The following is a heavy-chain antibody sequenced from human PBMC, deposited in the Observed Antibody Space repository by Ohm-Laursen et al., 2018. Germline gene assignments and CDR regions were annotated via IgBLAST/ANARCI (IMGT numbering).Heavy chain of an antibody. CDR3: ARDRDWAIDY. V-gene: IGHV3-48*02. CDR1: GFTFSDHG. J-gene: IGHJ4*02. D-gene: IGHD3/OR15-3a*01. Sequence: SLRLSCTASGFTFSDHGMNWVRQAPGKGLEWLSYINAYKNDLFYADSVKGRFTISRDNAENLLYLQMDRLRDDDTAVYYCARDRDWAIDYWGQGTLVTASS. CDR2: INAYKNDL.